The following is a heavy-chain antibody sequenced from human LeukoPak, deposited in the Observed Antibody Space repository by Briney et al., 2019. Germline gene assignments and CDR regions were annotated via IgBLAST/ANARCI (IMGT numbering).Heavy chain of an antibody. CDR3: ARDPGKGHQGYYYYMDV. Sequence: GGSLRLSCIASGFTFSSYAMSWVRQAPGKGLEWASTISNSDGNTYYADSVKGRFTISRDNSKNTLYLQMNSLRAEDTAVYYCARDPGKGHQGYYYYMDVWGKGTTVTVSS. D-gene: IGHD1-1*01. CDR2: ISNSDGNT. V-gene: IGHV3-23*01. J-gene: IGHJ6*03. CDR1: GFTFSSYA.